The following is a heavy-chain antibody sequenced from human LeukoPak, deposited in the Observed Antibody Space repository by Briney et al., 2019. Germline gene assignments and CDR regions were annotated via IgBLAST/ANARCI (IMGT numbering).Heavy chain of an antibody. CDR3: ARGACSSTSCYKGAFDM. V-gene: IGHV4-61*02. CDR1: GGSISSGSYY. J-gene: IGHJ3*02. Sequence: SETLSLTCTVSGGSISSGSYYWSWIRQPAGKGLEWIGRIYTSGSTNYNPSLKSRVTISVDTSRNQFSLKLSSVTAADTAVYYRARGACSSTSCYKGAFDMWGHGTVVTVSS. D-gene: IGHD2-2*02. CDR2: IYTSGST.